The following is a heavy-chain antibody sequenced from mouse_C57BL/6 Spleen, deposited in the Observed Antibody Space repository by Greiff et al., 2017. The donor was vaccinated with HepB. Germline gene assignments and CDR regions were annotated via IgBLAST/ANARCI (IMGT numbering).Heavy chain of an antibody. Sequence: VQLQQPGAELVKPGASVKLSCKASGYTFTSYWMHWVKQRPGQGLEWIGMIHPNSGSTNYNEKFKSKATLTVDKSSSTAYMQLSSLTSEDSAVYYCARYYYGSGALALDYWGQGTSVTVSS. CDR3: ARYYYGSGALALDY. V-gene: IGHV1-64*01. D-gene: IGHD1-1*01. J-gene: IGHJ4*01. CDR1: GYTFTSYW. CDR2: IHPNSGST.